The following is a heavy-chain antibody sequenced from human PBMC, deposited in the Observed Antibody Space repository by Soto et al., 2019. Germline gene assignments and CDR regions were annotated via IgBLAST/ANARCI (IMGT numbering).Heavy chain of an antibody. V-gene: IGHV4-31*03. D-gene: IGHD1-26*01. CDR3: AREKLQRSYGIDV. CDR2: IYYSGST. Sequence: SETLSLTCTVSGGSISSGGYYWSWIRQHPGKGLEWIGYIYYSGSTYYNPSLKSRVTISVDTSKNQFSLKLSSVTAADTAVYYCAREKLQRSYGIDVWGQGTTVTVSS. CDR1: GGSISSGGYY. J-gene: IGHJ6*02.